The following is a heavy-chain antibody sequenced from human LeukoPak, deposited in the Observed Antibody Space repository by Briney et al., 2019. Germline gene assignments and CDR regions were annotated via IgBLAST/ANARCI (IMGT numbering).Heavy chain of an antibody. CDR3: ARTTNTAMVDFDY. V-gene: IGHV4-59*08. J-gene: IGHJ4*02. Sequence: SSETLSLTCTVSGGSISRDYWSWIRQPPGKGLEWIGYIYYTGSTNYNPSLKSRVTISVDTSKNQFSLKLSSVTAADTAVYYCARTTNTAMVDFDYWGQGTLVTVSS. CDR2: IYYTGST. D-gene: IGHD5-18*01. CDR1: GGSISRDY.